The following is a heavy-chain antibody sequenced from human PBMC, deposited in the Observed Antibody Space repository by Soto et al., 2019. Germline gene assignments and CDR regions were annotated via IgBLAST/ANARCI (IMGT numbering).Heavy chain of an antibody. V-gene: IGHV4-59*01. CDR1: GGSIGSYY. D-gene: IGHD1-20*01. CDR2: VYYTGST. J-gene: IGHJ6*02. Sequence: PSETLSLTCNVSGGSIGSYYWNWLRQPAGKGLEWIGYVYYTGSTNYSPSPEGRATISVDSSKKQVSLNLRSVTAADSATYYCARVITYHYGRDVWGQGIPVTVSS. CDR3: ARVITYHYGRDV.